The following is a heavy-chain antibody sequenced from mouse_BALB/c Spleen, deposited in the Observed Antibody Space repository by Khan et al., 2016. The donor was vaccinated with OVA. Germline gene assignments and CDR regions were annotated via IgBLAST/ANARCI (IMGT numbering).Heavy chain of an antibody. CDR1: GFDFSRYW. CDR3: RRPEDCGPSAY. V-gene: IGHV4-1*02. CDR2: INPDSSTI. Sequence: EVQLLESGGGLVQPGGSLKLSCAASGFDFSRYWMSWVRQAPGKGLEWTGVINPDSSTINYTPSLKDKFIISRDKATNTLYLQMSKVRSEDTSLDFCRRPEDCGPSAYWGQGTLGTVTA. J-gene: IGHJ3*01.